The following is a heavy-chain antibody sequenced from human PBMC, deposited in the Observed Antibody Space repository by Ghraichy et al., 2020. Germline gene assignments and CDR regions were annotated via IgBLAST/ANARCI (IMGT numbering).Heavy chain of an antibody. CDR3: ARLILSADVGDC. V-gene: IGHV4-39*01. CDR1: GGSISSNNYY. D-gene: IGHD1-26*01. J-gene: IGHJ4*02. CDR2: IYFSGST. Sequence: SETLSLTCTVSGGSISSNNYYWGWGRHPPGKGLEYIGSIYFSGSTYYNPSLKPRVTISVDTSKNQFSLKVCSVTAADTAVYYCARLILSADVGDCWGQGTLVTVSS.